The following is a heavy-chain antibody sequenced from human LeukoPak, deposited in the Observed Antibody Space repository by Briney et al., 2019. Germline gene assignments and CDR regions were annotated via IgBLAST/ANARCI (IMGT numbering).Heavy chain of an antibody. CDR3: ARCLRRGDYGSGSYWR. V-gene: IGHV1-8*01. CDR1: GYTFTSYD. J-gene: IGHJ4*02. CDR2: MNPNSGNT. Sequence: ASVKVSCKASGYTFTSYDINWVRQAPGQGLEWMGWMNPNSGNTGYAQKFQGRVTMTRNTSISTAYMELSSLRSEDTAVYYCARCLRRGDYGSGSYWRWGQGALVTVSS. D-gene: IGHD3-10*01.